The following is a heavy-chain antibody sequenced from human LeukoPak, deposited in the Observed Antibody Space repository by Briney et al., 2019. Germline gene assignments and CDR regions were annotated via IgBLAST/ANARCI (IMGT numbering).Heavy chain of an antibody. Sequence: GGSLRLSCAVSGFTFSDYYMSWIRQAPGKGLAWVSYSTRSGSTMYHADSVKGRFTIYRDNPKNSLFLQMNSLRAEDTAVYYCARVAVTLNFDYWGQGTLVTVSS. CDR1: GFTFSDYY. CDR2: STRSGSTM. J-gene: IGHJ4*02. CDR3: ARVAVTLNFDY. V-gene: IGHV3-11*04. D-gene: IGHD4-17*01.